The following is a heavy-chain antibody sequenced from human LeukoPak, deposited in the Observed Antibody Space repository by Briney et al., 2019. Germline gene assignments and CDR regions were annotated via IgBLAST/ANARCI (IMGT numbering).Heavy chain of an antibody. Sequence: PGGSLRLSCAASGFTSSAYWMHWVRQVPGKGLVWVSRINSDVSTTNYADSVKGRFTTSRDNAKNTIYLQMNSLRAEDTAVYYCARYGRYRAFDIWGPGTVVTVSS. CDR2: INSDVSTT. V-gene: IGHV3-74*01. D-gene: IGHD1-26*01. J-gene: IGHJ3*02. CDR3: ARYGRYRAFDI. CDR1: GFTSSAYW.